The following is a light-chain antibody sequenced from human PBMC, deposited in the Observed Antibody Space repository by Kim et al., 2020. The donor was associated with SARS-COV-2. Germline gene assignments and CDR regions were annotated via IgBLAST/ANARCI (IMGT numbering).Light chain of an antibody. V-gene: IGKV3-15*01. CDR2: GAS. CDR1: QTVSSN. Sequence: SAGESASLSCGTSQTVSSNLAWYQQKPGQAPGLPIYGASTRATGIPARFSGSGSGTEFTLTISSLQSEDFAVYYCQQYNSWPPITFGQGTRLEIK. CDR3: QQYNSWPPIT. J-gene: IGKJ5*01.